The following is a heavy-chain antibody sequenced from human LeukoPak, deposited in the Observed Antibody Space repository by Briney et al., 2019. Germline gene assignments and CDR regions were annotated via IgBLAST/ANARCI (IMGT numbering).Heavy chain of an antibody. CDR2: IKQDGSEK. V-gene: IGHV3-7*01. CDR3: ATADYGDYLEFDY. CDR1: GFTFTTYW. D-gene: IGHD4-17*01. J-gene: IGHJ4*02. Sequence: GGSLRLSCAASGFTFTTYWMSWVRQAPGKGLEWVANIKQDGSEKYYVDSVKGRFTISRDNAKNSLYLQMNSLRAEDTAVYYCATADYGDYLEFDYWGQGTLVTVSS.